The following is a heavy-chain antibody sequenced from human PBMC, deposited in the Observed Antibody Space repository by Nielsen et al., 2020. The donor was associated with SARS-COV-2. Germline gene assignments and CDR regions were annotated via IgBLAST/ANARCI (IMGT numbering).Heavy chain of an antibody. D-gene: IGHD6-13*01. Sequence: GEPLKISCAASGFTFSSYAMSWVRQAPGKGLEWVSAISGSGGSTYYADSVKGRFTISRDNSKNTLYLQMNSLRAEDTAVYYCAKTPVGSTVYYFDYWGQGTLVTVSS. CDR2: ISGSGGST. V-gene: IGHV3-23*01. CDR3: AKTPVGSTVYYFDY. J-gene: IGHJ4*02. CDR1: GFTFSSYA.